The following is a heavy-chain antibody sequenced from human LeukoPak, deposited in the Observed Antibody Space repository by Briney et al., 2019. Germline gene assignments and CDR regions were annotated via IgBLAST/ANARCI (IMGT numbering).Heavy chain of an antibody. Sequence: PGGSLRLSCTASGFTFGDYAMSWFRQAPGKGLEWVGFIRSKAYGGTTEYAASVKGRFTISRDDSKSIAYLQMNSLKTEDTAVYYCQSWRDRGYCSGGSCYSSGIDNYYYGMDVWGQGTTVTVSS. D-gene: IGHD2-15*01. CDR3: QSWRDRGYCSGGSCYSSGIDNYYYGMDV. CDR2: IRSKAYGGTT. CDR1: GFTFGDYA. V-gene: IGHV3-49*03. J-gene: IGHJ6*02.